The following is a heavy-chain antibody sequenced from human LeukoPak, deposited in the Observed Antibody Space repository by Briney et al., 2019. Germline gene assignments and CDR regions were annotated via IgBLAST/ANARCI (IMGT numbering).Heavy chain of an antibody. CDR2: INHSGST. D-gene: IGHD5-12*01. J-gene: IGHJ5*02. V-gene: IGHV4-34*01. CDR1: GGSFSGYY. Sequence: SETLSLTCAVYGGSFSGYYWSWIRQPPGKGLEWIGEINHSGSTNYNPSLKSRVTISVDTSKNQFSLKLSFVTAADTAVYYCARDRGIVATITVFDPWGQGTLVTVSS. CDR3: ARDRGIVATITVFDP.